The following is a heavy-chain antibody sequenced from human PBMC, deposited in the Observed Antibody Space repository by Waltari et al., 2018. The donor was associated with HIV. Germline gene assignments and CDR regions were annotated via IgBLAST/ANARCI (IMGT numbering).Heavy chain of an antibody. CDR1: GYSISSGYY. J-gene: IGHJ5*02. CDR3: ARGAYDFWSGYYRNWFDP. CDR2: IYHSGST. V-gene: IGHV4-38-2*02. Sequence: QVQLQESGPGLVKPSETLSLTCTVPGYSISSGYYWGWIRQPPGKGLEWIGSIYHSGSTYYNPSLKSRVTISVDTSKNQFSLKLSSVTAADTAVYYCARGAYDFWSGYYRNWFDPWGQGTLVTVSS. D-gene: IGHD3-3*01.